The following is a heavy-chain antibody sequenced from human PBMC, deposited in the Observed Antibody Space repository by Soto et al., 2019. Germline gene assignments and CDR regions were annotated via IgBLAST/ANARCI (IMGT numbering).Heavy chain of an antibody. Sequence: SETLSLTCAVYGGSFSGYYWSWIRQPPGKGLEWIGEINHSGSTNYNPSLKSRVTISVDTSKNQFSLKLSSVTAADTAVYYCARMVIAVAGRDYFDYWGQGTLVTVSS. D-gene: IGHD6-19*01. V-gene: IGHV4-34*01. J-gene: IGHJ4*02. CDR2: INHSGST. CDR1: GGSFSGYY. CDR3: ARMVIAVAGRDYFDY.